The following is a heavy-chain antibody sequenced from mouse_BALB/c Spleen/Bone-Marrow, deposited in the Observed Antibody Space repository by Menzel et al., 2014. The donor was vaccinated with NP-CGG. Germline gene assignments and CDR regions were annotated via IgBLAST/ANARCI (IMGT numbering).Heavy chain of an antibody. V-gene: IGHV1-15*01. CDR1: GFTFTNYE. J-gene: IGHJ2*01. CDR3: TREKVGEFDK. CDR2: INPGSGGT. Sequence: QVQLKQPGAELVRPGASVKLSCKALGFTFTNYEMNWVKQTPGQGLDWIGTINPGSGGTAYNQRFKGRATLTADNSSRTPCMGLSSLTAEDSAGNYCTREKVGEFDKWGQSGAHTVSS.